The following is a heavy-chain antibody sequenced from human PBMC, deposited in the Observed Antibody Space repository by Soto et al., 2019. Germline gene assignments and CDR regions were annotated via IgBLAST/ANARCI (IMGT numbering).Heavy chain of an antibody. CDR2: IYHSGST. D-gene: IGHD3-10*01. J-gene: IGHJ6*02. Sequence: PSETLSLTCAVSGGSISSSNWWSWVRQPPGKGLEWIGEIYHSGSTNYNPSLKSRVTISVDKSKNQFSLKLSSVTAADTAVYYCARGDYGSGSYSTDVWGQGTTVTVSS. V-gene: IGHV4-4*02. CDR1: GGSISSSNW. CDR3: ARGDYGSGSYSTDV.